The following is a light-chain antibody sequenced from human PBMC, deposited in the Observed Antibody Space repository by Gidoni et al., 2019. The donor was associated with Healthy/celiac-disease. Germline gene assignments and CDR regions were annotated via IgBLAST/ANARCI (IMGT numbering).Light chain of an antibody. J-gene: IGLJ3*02. CDR1: SSNIGAGYD. CDR2: GNS. Sequence: QSVLTQPPSVSGAPGQRVTISCTGSSSNIGAGYDVPWYQQLPGTAPKLLIYGNSNRPSGVPDRFSGSKSGTSASLAITGLQAEDEADYYCQSYDSSLSGWAFGQGTK. CDR3: QSYDSSLSGWA. V-gene: IGLV1-40*01.